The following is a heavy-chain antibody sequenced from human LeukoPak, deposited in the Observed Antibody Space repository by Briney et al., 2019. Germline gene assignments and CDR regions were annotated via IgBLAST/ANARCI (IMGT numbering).Heavy chain of an antibody. V-gene: IGHV4-59*01. CDR1: GGSISSYY. CDR3: ARGVPAAGP. J-gene: IGHJ5*02. Sequence: SETLSLTCTVSGGSISSYYWNWIRQPPGKGLEWIGYIYYSGSTNYHPSLKRRVTMSVDTSKNQFSLKLSSVTAADTAVYYCARGVPAAGPWGQGTLVTVSS. CDR2: IYYSGST. D-gene: IGHD2-2*01.